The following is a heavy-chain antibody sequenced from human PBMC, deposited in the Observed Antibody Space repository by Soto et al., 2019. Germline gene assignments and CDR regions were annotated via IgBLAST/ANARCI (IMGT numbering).Heavy chain of an antibody. Sequence: QVQLQESGPGLVKPSETLSLTCTVSGGTISRYYWSWIRQPPGKGLEWIGYMYNTGITVYNPSFTSRVTISVDTSKNQFSLKLNSVTAADTAVYYCARDLWGYCGTDCYPLDVWGQGTTVTVSS. CDR3: ARDLWGYCGTDCYPLDV. CDR1: GGTISRYY. D-gene: IGHD2-21*02. J-gene: IGHJ6*02. V-gene: IGHV4-59*01. CDR2: MYNTGIT.